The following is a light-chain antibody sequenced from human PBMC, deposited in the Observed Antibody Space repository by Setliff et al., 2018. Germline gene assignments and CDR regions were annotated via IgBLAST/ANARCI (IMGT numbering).Light chain of an antibody. CDR3: QQLYSYPRT. J-gene: IGKJ3*01. CDR2: AAS. Sequence: DIQLTQSPSFLSASVGDRVTITCRASQDISSYLGWYQQKSGKAPRLLIFAASSLQSGVPSSFSGSGPGTEFTLTINSLQPEDFATYYCQQLYSYPRTFGPGTKVDIK. CDR1: QDISSY. V-gene: IGKV1-9*01.